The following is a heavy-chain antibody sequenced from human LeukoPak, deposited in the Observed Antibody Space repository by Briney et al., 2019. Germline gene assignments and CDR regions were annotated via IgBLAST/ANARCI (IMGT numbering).Heavy chain of an antibody. J-gene: IGHJ3*02. V-gene: IGHV4-61*02. D-gene: IGHD3-22*01. CDR3: ARDKDDSSGYYFAAFDI. Sequence: SETLSLTCTVSGGSISSGSYYWSWIRQPAGKGLEWIGRIYTSGSTNYNPSLKSRVTISVDTSKNQFSLKLSSVTAADTAVYYCARDKDDSSGYYFAAFDIWGQGTMVTVSS. CDR2: IYTSGST. CDR1: GGSISSGSYY.